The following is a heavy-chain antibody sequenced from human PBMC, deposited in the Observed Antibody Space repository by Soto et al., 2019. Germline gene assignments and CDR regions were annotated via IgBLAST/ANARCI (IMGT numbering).Heavy chain of an antibody. CDR2: IYYSGST. V-gene: IGHV4-59*01. J-gene: IGHJ4*02. CDR3: ARDPLAYYFDY. CDR1: GGSISSYY. Sequence: SETLSLTCTASGGSISSYYWSWIRQPPGKGLEWIGYIYYSGSTNYNPSLKSRVTISVDTSKNQFSLKLSSVTAADTAVYYCARDPLAYYFDYWGQGTLVTVSS.